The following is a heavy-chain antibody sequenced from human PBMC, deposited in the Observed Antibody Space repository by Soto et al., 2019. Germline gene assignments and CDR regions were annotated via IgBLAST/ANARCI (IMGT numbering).Heavy chain of an antibody. D-gene: IGHD3-3*01. CDR3: ARDATMFDTDGYYYYFDY. Sequence: SETLSLTGTVSGGSISGDYYWSWIRQAPGKGLEWIGNIFYSGTIYYNPSLKTRATISVDTSKNQFSLKLTSVTAADTAVYYCARDATMFDTDGYYYYFDYWGQGALVTVSS. CDR1: GGSISGDYY. V-gene: IGHV4-30-4*01. CDR2: IFYSGTI. J-gene: IGHJ4*02.